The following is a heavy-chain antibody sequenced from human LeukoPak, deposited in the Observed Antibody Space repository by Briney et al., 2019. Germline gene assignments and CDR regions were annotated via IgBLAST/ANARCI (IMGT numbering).Heavy chain of an antibody. D-gene: IGHD5-12*01. CDR2: ISGSGGST. CDR3: AKDRWKDVATLSNNYFDY. Sequence: GGSLRLSCAASGVTFSSDAMSWVRQAPGKGGEGGSGISGSGGSTYYADSVKGRFTISRDNSKNTLYLQMNSLRGEDTAVYYCAKDRWKDVATLSNNYFDYWGQGTLVTVSS. CDR1: GVTFSSDA. J-gene: IGHJ4*02. V-gene: IGHV3-23*01.